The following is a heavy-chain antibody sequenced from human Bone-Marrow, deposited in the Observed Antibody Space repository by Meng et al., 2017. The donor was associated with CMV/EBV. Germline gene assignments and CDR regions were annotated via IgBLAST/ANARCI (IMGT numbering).Heavy chain of an antibody. J-gene: IGHJ3*02. Sequence: GESLKISCAASGFTFSSYSMNWVRQAPGKGLEWVSSISSSSSYIYYADSVKGRFTISRDNAKNSLYLQMHSLRAEDTAVYYCARFASAGSKPGTIFGVKFPDALDIWGQGKMVNVAS. CDR3: ARFASAGSKPGTIFGVKFPDALDI. V-gene: IGHV3-21*01. D-gene: IGHD3-3*01. CDR2: ISSSSSYI. CDR1: GFTFSSYS.